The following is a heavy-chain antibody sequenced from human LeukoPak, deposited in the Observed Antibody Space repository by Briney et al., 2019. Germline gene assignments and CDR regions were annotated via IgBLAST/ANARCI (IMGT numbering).Heavy chain of an antibody. CDR2: ISSGSYI. J-gene: IGHJ6*02. CDR3: ARDLGYCSSTSCYRGRYYYYGMDV. CDR1: GFTFSTFG. Sequence: GGSLRLSCAASGFTFSTFGMIWVRQAPGKGLEWVSSISSGSYIYYADAVKARFTISRDNAKNSLYLQMNSLRAEDTAVYYCARDLGYCSSTSCYRGRYYYYGMDVWGQGTTVTVSS. V-gene: IGHV3-21*01. D-gene: IGHD2-2*01.